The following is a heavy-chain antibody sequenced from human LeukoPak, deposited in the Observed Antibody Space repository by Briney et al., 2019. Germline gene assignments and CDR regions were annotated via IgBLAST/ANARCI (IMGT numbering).Heavy chain of an antibody. D-gene: IGHD4-17*01. J-gene: IGHJ4*02. V-gene: IGHV1-69*13. CDR3: ASLGGGSTVTTYLNY. CDR2: IIPIFGTA. CDR1: GNTFTDYY. Sequence: ASVKVSCKASGNTFTDYYMHWVRQAPGQGLEWMGGIIPIFGTANYAQKFQGRVTITADESTSTAYMELSSLRSEDTAVYYCASLGGGSTVTTYLNYWGQGTLVIVSS.